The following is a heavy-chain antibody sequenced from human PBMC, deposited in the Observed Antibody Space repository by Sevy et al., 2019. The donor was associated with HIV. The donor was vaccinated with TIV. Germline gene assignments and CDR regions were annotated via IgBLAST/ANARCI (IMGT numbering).Heavy chain of an antibody. CDR1: GFTFNNYA. D-gene: IGHD3-10*01. Sequence: GGSLRLSCAASGFTFNNYAMSWVRQAPGKGLAWVSSISDRGVYTYYADSVKGRFTSSRDNSKNTLFLQMSSLRAEDTAIYYCAKGFYGWVAGDSFDIWGQGTMVTVSS. CDR3: AKGFYGWVAGDSFDI. CDR2: ISDRGVYT. V-gene: IGHV3-23*01. J-gene: IGHJ3*02.